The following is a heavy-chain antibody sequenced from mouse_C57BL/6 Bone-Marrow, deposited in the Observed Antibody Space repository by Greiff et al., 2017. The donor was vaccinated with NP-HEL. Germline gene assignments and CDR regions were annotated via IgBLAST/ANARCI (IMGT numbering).Heavy chain of an antibody. J-gene: IGHJ2*01. Sequence: QVQLQQPGAELVMPGASVKLSCKASGYTFTSYWMHWVKQRPGQGLEWIGEIDPSDSYTNYNQQFKGKSTLTVDKSSSTAYMQLSSLTSEDSAVYYWARSHYYGSSYDYWGQGTTLTVSS. CDR1: GYTFTSYW. D-gene: IGHD1-1*01. V-gene: IGHV1-69*01. CDR2: IDPSDSYT. CDR3: ARSHYYGSSYDY.